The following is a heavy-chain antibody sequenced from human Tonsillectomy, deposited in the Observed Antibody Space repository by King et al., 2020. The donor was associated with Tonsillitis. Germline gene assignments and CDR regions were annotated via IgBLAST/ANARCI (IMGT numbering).Heavy chain of an antibody. Sequence: QLVQSGGGLFQPGGSLRLSGAASGFTFSSYWMHWVRQAPGKGLVCVSRINSDGSSTSYADSVKCRFTISRDNAKNTLYLQMNSLRAEDTAVYYCARSDYSKDAFDIWGQGTMVTVSS. CDR2: INSDGSST. V-gene: IGHV3-74*01. J-gene: IGHJ3*02. D-gene: IGHD4-11*01. CDR3: ARSDYSKDAFDI. CDR1: GFTFSSYW.